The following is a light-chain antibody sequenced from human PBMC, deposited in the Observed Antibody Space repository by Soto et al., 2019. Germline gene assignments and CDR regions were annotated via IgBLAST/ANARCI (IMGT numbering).Light chain of an antibody. Sequence: ILMTQSPATLSVSPGERATLSCRASQSVSSYLAWYQQKPGQAPRLLIYGASSRATGIPDRFSGSGSGIDFTLTISRLEPEDLAVYYCQQYGSSPWTFGQGTKVDIK. J-gene: IGKJ1*01. CDR3: QQYGSSPWT. CDR2: GAS. CDR1: QSVSSY. V-gene: IGKV3-20*01.